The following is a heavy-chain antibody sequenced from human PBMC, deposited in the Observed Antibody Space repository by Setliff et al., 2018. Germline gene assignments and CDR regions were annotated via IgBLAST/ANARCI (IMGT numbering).Heavy chain of an antibody. V-gene: IGHV3-7*03. D-gene: IGHD5-12*01. CDR1: GFTFNSFW. J-gene: IGHJ4*02. Sequence: GGSLRLSCAASGFTFNSFWMGWVRQAPGKGLEWVANIKQDGSDKYYVDSAKGRFTISRDNARNSLYLQMDSLRADDTAVYYCARGGTFRYFDFWGQGAPVTVSS. CDR3: ARGGTFRYFDF. CDR2: IKQDGSDK.